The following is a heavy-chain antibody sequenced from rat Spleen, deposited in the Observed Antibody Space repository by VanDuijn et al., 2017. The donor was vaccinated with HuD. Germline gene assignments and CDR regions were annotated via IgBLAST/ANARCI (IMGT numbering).Heavy chain of an antibody. CDR2: ITNTGGST. CDR3: TRDGYYDGYYHVDY. Sequence: EVQLVESGGGLVQPGRSLKLSCVASGFTFNNYWMTWIRQAPGKGLEWVASITNTGGSTYYPDSVKGRFTISRDNAKSTLYLQMNSLRSEDTATYYCTRDGYYDGYYHVDYWGQGVMVTVSS. J-gene: IGHJ2*01. V-gene: IGHV5-31*01. D-gene: IGHD1-12*03. CDR1: GFTFNNYW.